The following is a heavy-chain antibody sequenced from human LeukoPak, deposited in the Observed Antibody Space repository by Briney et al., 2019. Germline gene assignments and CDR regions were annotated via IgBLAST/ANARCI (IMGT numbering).Heavy chain of an antibody. J-gene: IGHJ4*02. CDR2: ISGRGAYT. CDR1: GFTFSSYD. Sequence: GGSLRLSCAASGFTFSSYDLSWVRQAPGKGLEWVSVISGRGAYTYYADSVKGRFTISRDNSKNTLYLQMNSLRAEDTAIYYCAKPQIPGDHVRYYFDSWGQGTLVTVSS. CDR3: AKPQIPGDHVRYYFDS. D-gene: IGHD2-21*02. V-gene: IGHV3-23*01.